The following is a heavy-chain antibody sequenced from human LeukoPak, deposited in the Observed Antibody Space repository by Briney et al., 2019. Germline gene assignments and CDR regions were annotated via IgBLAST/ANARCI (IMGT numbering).Heavy chain of an antibody. J-gene: IGHJ4*02. Sequence: PGGSLRLSCAASGFTFSSYAMSWVRQAPGKGLEWVSGISTSADSTYYADSVKGRFTISRDNSKNTLYLQMNSLRAEDTAVYYCAKRVSYSNSPFAYWGQGTLVTVSS. CDR1: GFTFSSYA. D-gene: IGHD4-11*01. V-gene: IGHV3-23*01. CDR3: AKRVSYSNSPFAY. CDR2: ISTSADST.